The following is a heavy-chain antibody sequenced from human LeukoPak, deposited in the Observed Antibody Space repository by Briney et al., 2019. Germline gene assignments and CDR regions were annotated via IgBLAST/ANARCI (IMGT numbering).Heavy chain of an antibody. CDR1: GGSFSGYY. CDR2: INHSGST. V-gene: IGHV4-34*01. CDR3: ASEGNDYGSGSLDAFDI. D-gene: IGHD3-10*01. Sequence: PSETLSLTCAVYGGSFSGYYWSWIRQPPGKGLGWIGEINHSGSTNYNPSLKSRVTISVDTSKNQFSLKLSSVTAADTAVYYCASEGNDYGSGSLDAFDIWGQGTMVTVSS. J-gene: IGHJ3*02.